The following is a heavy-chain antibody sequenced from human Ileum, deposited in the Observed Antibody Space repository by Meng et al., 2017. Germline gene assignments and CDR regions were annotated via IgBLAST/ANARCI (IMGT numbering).Heavy chain of an antibody. V-gene: IGHV3-7*01. CDR2: IKQDESEK. D-gene: IGHD2/OR15-2a*01. CDR3: AILGFQGIDP. Sequence: VQLGAAGGGGAQPGGSLRHSCAVSGFTFSNYWMSWVRQSPGKGLEWVANIKQDESEKYFMDSVKGRFTVSRDNAKNSLYLQMNSLRAEDTAVYYCAILGFQGIDPWGQGTLVTVSS. CDR1: GFTFSNYW. J-gene: IGHJ5*02.